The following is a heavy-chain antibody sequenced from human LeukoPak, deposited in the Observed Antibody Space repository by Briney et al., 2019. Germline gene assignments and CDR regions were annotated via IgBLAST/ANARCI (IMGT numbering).Heavy chain of an antibody. Sequence: PSETLSLTCAVSGGSFSGYYWSWIRQPPGKGLEWIGEINHSGSTNYNPSLKSRVTISVDTSKNQFSLKLSSVTAADTAVYYCARGPGGDYDYWGQGTLVTVSS. CDR2: INHSGST. CDR3: ARGPGGDYDY. V-gene: IGHV4-34*01. CDR1: GGSFSGYY. J-gene: IGHJ4*02. D-gene: IGHD4-17*01.